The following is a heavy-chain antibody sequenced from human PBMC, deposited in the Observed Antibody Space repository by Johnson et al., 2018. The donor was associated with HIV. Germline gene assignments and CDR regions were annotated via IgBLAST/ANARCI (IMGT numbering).Heavy chain of an antibody. CDR3: ARWIRYCGGDCYDVFDI. D-gene: IGHD2-21*02. CDR2: INWHGGST. V-gene: IGHV3-20*04. J-gene: IGHJ3*02. Sequence: VQLVESGGGLVQPGGSLRLSCAASGFTFDDCGMSWVRQGPGKGPEWVSGINWHGGSTGYADSVKGRFTISRDNAKNSLYLQMNSLRAEDTALYYCARWIRYCGGDCYDVFDIWGQGTKVTVSS. CDR1: GFTFDDCG.